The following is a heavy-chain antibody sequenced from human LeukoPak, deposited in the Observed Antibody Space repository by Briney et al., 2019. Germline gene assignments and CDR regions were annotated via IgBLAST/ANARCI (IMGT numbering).Heavy chain of an antibody. V-gene: IGHV3-15*01. Sequence: GRSLRLSCAASGFTFSNAWMSWVRQAPGEGREWVGRSKSKTGGGTTDYAAPVKGRFTISRDDSKNTLYLQMNSLKTEGTAVYYCTTEYSGYDWGQGTLVTASS. D-gene: IGHD5-12*01. CDR2: SKSKTGGGTT. CDR1: GFTFSNAW. J-gene: IGHJ4*02. CDR3: TTEYSGYD.